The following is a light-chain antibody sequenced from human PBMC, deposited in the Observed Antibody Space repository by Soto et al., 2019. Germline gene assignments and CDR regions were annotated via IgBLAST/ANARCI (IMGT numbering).Light chain of an antibody. V-gene: IGKV1-9*01. Sequence: DIQLTQSPSFLSASVGDRVTITCRASQGISSYLAWYQQKPGKAPNLLIYAASTLQSGVPSRFSGSGSGTEFTLTISSLQPEDFAAYYCQQLNRYPLTVGGGTKVEIK. CDR2: AAS. J-gene: IGKJ4*01. CDR1: QGISSY. CDR3: QQLNRYPLT.